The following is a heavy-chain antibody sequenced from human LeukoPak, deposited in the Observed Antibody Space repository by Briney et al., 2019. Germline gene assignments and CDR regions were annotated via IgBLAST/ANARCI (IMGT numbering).Heavy chain of an antibody. V-gene: IGHV3-7*03. D-gene: IGHD3-10*01. J-gene: IGHJ6*02. CDR3: AKADGSGSYYYYYYGMDV. CDR1: GFTFSSYW. Sequence: PGGSLRLSCAASGFTFSSYWMSWVRQAPGKGLEWVANIKQDGSEKYYVDSVKGRFTISRDNSKNTLYLQMNSLRAEDTAVYYCAKADGSGSYYYYYYGMDVWGQGTTVTVSS. CDR2: IKQDGSEK.